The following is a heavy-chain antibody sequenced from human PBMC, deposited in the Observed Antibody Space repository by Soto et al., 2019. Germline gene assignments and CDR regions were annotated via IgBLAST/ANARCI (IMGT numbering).Heavy chain of an antibody. J-gene: IGHJ6*03. Sequence: DVQLVESGGGLVQPGRSLRLSCAASGFTFDDYAMHWVRQAPGKGLEWVSGISWNSGSIGYADSVKGRFTISRDNAKNSLYLQMNSLRAEDTALYYCAKDYYGSGSYRYMDVWGKGTTVTVSS. CDR2: ISWNSGSI. V-gene: IGHV3-9*01. D-gene: IGHD3-10*01. CDR1: GFTFDDYA. CDR3: AKDYYGSGSYRYMDV.